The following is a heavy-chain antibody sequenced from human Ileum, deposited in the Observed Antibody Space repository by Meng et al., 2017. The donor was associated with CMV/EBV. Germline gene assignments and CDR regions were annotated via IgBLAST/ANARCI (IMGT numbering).Heavy chain of an antibody. D-gene: IGHD3-3*01. CDR1: GFTLSNNA. Sequence: LRRSCAASGFTLSNNAMHWVRQAPGKGLEWVAIISYDGSDENYADSVRGRFTISRDNSKNTLYLQMNSLKADDTAVYYCARGVAFDYWGQGTLVTVSS. J-gene: IGHJ4*02. CDR2: ISYDGSDE. CDR3: ARGVAFDY. V-gene: IGHV3-30-3*01.